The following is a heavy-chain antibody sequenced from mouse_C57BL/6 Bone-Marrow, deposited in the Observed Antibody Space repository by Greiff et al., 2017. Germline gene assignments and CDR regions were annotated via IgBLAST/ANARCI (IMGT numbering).Heavy chain of an antibody. CDR3: ASRLLRYPYDY. Sequence: VQLQQPGAELVKPGASVKLSCKASGYTFTSYWMHWVKQRPGQGLEWIGMIHPNSGSTNYNEKFKSKATLTVAKSSSAAYMQLSSLTSEDSAVYYCASRLLRYPYDYWGQGTTLTVSS. V-gene: IGHV1-64*01. D-gene: IGHD1-1*01. CDR2: IHPNSGST. CDR1: GYTFTSYW. J-gene: IGHJ2*01.